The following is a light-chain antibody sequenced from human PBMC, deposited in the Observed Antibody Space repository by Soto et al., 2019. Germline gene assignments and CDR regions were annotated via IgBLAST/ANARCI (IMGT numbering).Light chain of an antibody. J-gene: IGKJ4*01. CDR3: QQYHNWLT. Sequence: ELVMTQSPATLSVSPGERATLSCRASQSVSSNLAWYQQKPGQSPRLLIYGASTRATGIPARFSGSGSGTEFTLTISSLQSEDFAVYYCQQYHNWLTFGGGTKVDIK. CDR1: QSVSSN. CDR2: GAS. V-gene: IGKV3-15*01.